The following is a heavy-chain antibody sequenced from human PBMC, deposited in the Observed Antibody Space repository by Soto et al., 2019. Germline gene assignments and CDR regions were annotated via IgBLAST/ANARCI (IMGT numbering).Heavy chain of an antibody. CDR3: ARGRVSCSSASCYFYYGMDI. V-gene: IGHV1-18*04. CDR1: GYTFNSYG. Sequence: ASVKVSCKASGYTFNSYGISWVRQAPGQGLEWMGWISAYNGNTNYAQKLQGRVTMTTDTSTSTAYMELRSLTSDDTAVYYCARGRVSCSSASCYFYYGMDIWGQGTKVTVSS. J-gene: IGHJ6*02. D-gene: IGHD2-2*01. CDR2: ISAYNGNT.